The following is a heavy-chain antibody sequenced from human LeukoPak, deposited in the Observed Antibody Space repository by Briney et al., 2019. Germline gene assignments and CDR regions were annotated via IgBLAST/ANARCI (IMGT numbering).Heavy chain of an antibody. CDR1: GFTFSTSS. CDR2: ISSDGNNK. Sequence: GSLRLSCAASGFTFSTSSMHWVRQTPGKGLDWVALISSDGNNKYYANSVKGRFTISRDNSKNTLSLQMNSLRDDDTAVYYCTRDPRLREFESWGQGTLVTVSS. D-gene: IGHD2-21*02. CDR3: TRDPRLREFES. J-gene: IGHJ1*01. V-gene: IGHV3-30-3*01.